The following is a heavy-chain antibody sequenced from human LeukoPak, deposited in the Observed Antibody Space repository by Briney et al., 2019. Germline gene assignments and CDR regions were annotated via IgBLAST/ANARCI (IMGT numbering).Heavy chain of an antibody. CDR1: GFTFSTYS. CDR3: ARGLPYGSGTSWLKDY. Sequence: GGTLRLSCAASGFTFSTYSMNWVRQAPGKGQEWGLSIFSDSHYIYYADSVKGRFTIARDNARNSLYLQMNSLRAGDAAVYYCARGLPYGSGTSWLKDYWGQGTLVTVSS. J-gene: IGHJ4*02. V-gene: IGHV3-21*01. CDR2: IFSDSHYI. D-gene: IGHD3-10*01.